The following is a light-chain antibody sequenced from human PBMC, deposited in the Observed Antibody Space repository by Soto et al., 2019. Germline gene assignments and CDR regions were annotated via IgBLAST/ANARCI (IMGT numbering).Light chain of an antibody. V-gene: IGKV3-20*01. CDR2: GAS. CDR1: QSVSSNY. J-gene: IGKJ1*01. CDR3: QQYGGSPWT. Sequence: EIVLTQSPGTLSLSPGERATLSCRASQSVSSNYLAWFQQKPGQPPRLLIYGASSRATGIPDRFSGSGSGTEFTLTISRLEPEDFAVYYCQQYGGSPWTFGQGTKVEIK.